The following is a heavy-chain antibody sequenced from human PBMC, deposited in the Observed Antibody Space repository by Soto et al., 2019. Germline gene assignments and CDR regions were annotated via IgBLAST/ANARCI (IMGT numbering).Heavy chain of an antibody. J-gene: IGHJ5*02. CDR2: IYSSGTT. D-gene: IGHD3-16*02. Sequence: QVQLQESGPGLVKPSQTLSLSCSISGGSITSANYYWTWIRLFPGKGLEWIGYIYSSGTTHYNPSIRSRATISLDTSNNQFSLEVKSATAADTAVYYCARMELHLGELSRSWCDPWGQGSLVTVSS. CDR3: ARMELHLGELSRSWCDP. V-gene: IGHV4-31*03. CDR1: GGSITSANYY.